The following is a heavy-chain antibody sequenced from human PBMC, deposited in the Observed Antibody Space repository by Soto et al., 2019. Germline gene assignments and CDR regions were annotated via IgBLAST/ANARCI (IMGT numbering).Heavy chain of an antibody. D-gene: IGHD2-2*01. V-gene: IGHV4-31*03. CDR1: GVSVSSDIYY. Sequence: QVQLQESGPGLVKPSQTLSLTCSVSGVSVSSDIYYWSWIRHHPGKGLEWIGYIYYSGNTYYNPSLGGRVTRSLDTSKNHFSLRLRSVTPADTAVYYCARYSVVVVPAANYRLDVWGQGTTVTVSS. CDR2: IYYSGNT. J-gene: IGHJ6*02. CDR3: ARYSVVVVPAANYRLDV.